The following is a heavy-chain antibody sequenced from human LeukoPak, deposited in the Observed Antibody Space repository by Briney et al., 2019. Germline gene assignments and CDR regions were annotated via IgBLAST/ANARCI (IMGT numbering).Heavy chain of an antibody. J-gene: IGHJ4*02. CDR3: ARGQSDYDFWSGSRPWDY. D-gene: IGHD3-3*01. CDR2: ISSSSSYI. V-gene: IGHV3-21*01. CDR1: GFTFSSYS. Sequence: PGGSLRLSCAASGFTFSSYSMSWVRQAPGKGLEWVSSISSSSSYIYYADSVKGRFTISRENAKNSLYLQMNSLRAEDTAVYYCARGQSDYDFWSGSRPWDYWGQGTLVTVSS.